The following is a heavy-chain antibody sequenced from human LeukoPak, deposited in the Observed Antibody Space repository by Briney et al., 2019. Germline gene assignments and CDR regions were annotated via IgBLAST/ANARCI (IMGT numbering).Heavy chain of an antibody. Sequence: SETLSLTCTVSGGSTSSYYWSWIRQPPGKGLEWIGYIYYSGSTNYNPSLKSRVTISVDTSENQFSLKLSSVTAADTAVYYCARQTPDYDFWSGSDYYFDYWGQGTLVTGSS. V-gene: IGHV4-59*01. D-gene: IGHD3-3*01. CDR2: IYYSGST. J-gene: IGHJ4*02. CDR3: ARQTPDYDFWSGSDYYFDY. CDR1: GGSTSSYY.